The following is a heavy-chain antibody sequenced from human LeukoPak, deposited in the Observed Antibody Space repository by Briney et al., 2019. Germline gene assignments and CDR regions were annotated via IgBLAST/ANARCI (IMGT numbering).Heavy chain of an antibody. CDR1: GGSISSYY. CDR2: IYTSGST. Sequence: SETLSLTCTVSGGSISSYYWSWIRQPAGKGLEWIGRIYTSGSTNYNPSLKSRVTMSVDTSKNQFSLKLSSVTAADTAVYCCARSTMVVTPYWFDPWGQGTLVTVSS. D-gene: IGHD4-23*01. CDR3: ARSTMVVTPYWFDP. J-gene: IGHJ5*02. V-gene: IGHV4-4*07.